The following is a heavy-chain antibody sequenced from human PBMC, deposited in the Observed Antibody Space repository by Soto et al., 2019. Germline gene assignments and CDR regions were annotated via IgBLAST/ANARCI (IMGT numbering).Heavy chain of an antibody. Sequence: EVQLVESGGGLVKPGGSLRLSCAASGFTFSSYSMNWVRQAPGKGLEWVSSISSSSSYIYYADSVKGRFTISRDNAKNSLYLEMNSLRAEDTVVYSCASWAGIAAADDYWGQGTLVTVSS. J-gene: IGHJ4*02. V-gene: IGHV3-21*01. CDR2: ISSSSSYI. CDR3: ASWAGIAAADDY. CDR1: GFTFSSYS. D-gene: IGHD6-13*01.